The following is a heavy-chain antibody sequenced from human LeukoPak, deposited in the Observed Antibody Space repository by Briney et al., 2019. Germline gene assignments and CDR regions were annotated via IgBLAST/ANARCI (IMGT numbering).Heavy chain of an antibody. CDR3: AKDRNPTYYYDSTSDY. D-gene: IGHD3-22*01. J-gene: IGHJ4*02. V-gene: IGHV3-23*01. Sequence: GGSLRLSCAASGFTFSSYAMSWVRQAPGKGLEWVSAISGSGGSTYYADSAKGRFTISRDNSKNTLYLQMNSLRAEDTAVYYCAKDRNPTYYYDSTSDYWGQGTLVTVSS. CDR1: GFTFSSYA. CDR2: ISGSGGST.